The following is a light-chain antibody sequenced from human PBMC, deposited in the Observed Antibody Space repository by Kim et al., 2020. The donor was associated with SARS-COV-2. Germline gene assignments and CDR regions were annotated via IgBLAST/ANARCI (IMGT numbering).Light chain of an antibody. J-gene: IGKJ2*01. CDR2: GAS. Sequence: EIVMTQSPATLSVSPGERATLSCRASQSVSSSLAWYQHKSGQAPRLLIFGASTRAIGIPARFSGSGSGTEFTLTINSLQSEDFAVYYCQHYNGWPPYTFGQGTKVDIK. CDR1: QSVSSS. CDR3: QHYNGWPPYT. V-gene: IGKV3-15*01.